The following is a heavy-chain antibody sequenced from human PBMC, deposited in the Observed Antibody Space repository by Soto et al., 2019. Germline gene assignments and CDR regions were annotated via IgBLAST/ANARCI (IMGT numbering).Heavy chain of an antibody. Sequence: ASVKVSCKASGYTFTSYSISWVRQAPGQGLEWMGWISAYNGNTNYAQKLQGRVTMTTDTSTSTAYMELRSLRSDDTAVYYCARDDVLMVYATNWFDPWGQGTLVTVSS. D-gene: IGHD2-8*01. CDR1: GYTFTSYS. CDR3: ARDDVLMVYATNWFDP. V-gene: IGHV1-18*01. CDR2: ISAYNGNT. J-gene: IGHJ5*02.